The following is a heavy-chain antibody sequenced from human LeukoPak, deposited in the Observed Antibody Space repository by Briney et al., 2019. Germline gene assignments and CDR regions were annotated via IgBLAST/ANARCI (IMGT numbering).Heavy chain of an antibody. CDR1: GFTFSSYS. CDR3: ARDVTGTSGY. D-gene: IGHD1-20*01. J-gene: IGHJ4*02. CDR2: ISSSSSTI. V-gene: IGHV3-48*04. Sequence: GGSLRLSCAASGFTFSSYSMNWVRQAPGKGLEWVSYISSSSSTIYYADSVKGRFTISRDNAKNSPYLQMNSLRAEDTAVYYCARDVTGTSGYWGQGTLVTVSS.